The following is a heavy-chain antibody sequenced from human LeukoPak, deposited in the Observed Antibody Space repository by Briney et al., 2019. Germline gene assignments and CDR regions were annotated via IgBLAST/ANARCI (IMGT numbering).Heavy chain of an antibody. Sequence: SETLSLTCAVYGGSFSSYYWGWIRQPPGKGLEWIGSIYYSGSTYYNPSLKSRVTISVDTSKNQFSLKLSSVTAADTAVYYCAREITMIDDYWGQGTLVTVSS. V-gene: IGHV4-39*02. CDR2: IYYSGST. D-gene: IGHD3-22*01. CDR3: AREITMIDDY. CDR1: GGSFSSYY. J-gene: IGHJ4*02.